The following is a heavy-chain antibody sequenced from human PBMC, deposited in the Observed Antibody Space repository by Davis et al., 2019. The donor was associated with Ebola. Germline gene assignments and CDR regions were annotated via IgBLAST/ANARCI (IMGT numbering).Heavy chain of an antibody. CDR1: GFTFRSYG. Sequence: GASLTISCAASGFTFRSYGMHWVRQAPGKGLEWVAVIWYDGSNNYYADSVKGRFTISRDNSKNTLYLQMNSLRAEDTAVYYCAKGAGSSWFRLVDYWGQGTLVSVSS. J-gene: IGHJ4*02. CDR3: AKGAGSSWFRLVDY. CDR2: IWYDGSNN. D-gene: IGHD6-13*01. V-gene: IGHV3-33*06.